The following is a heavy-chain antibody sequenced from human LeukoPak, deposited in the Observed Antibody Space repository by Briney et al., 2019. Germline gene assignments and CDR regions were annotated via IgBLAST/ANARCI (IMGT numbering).Heavy chain of an antibody. CDR1: GFTFSSYA. V-gene: IGHV3-23*01. CDR2: ISGSGGST. J-gene: IGHJ5*02. D-gene: IGHD3-22*01. CDR3: AKKVNYYDTSDPGGWFDP. Sequence: GGSLRLSCAASGFTFSSYAMSWVRQAPGKGLEWVSTISGSGGSTYSADSVKGRFTISRGNSKNTLYLQMNGLRAEDTAVYFCAKKVNYYDTSDPGGWFDPWGQGTLVTVSS.